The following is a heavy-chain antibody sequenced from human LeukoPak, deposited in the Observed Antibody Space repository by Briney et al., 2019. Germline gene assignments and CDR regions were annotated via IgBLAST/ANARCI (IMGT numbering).Heavy chain of an antibody. CDR1: GYTFTSYG. D-gene: IGHD6-13*01. CDR2: ISAYNGNT. V-gene: IGHV1-18*01. J-gene: IGHJ6*03. Sequence: ASVKVSCKASGYTFTSYGISWVRQAPGQGLEWMGWISAYNGNTSYAQKLQGRVTMTTDTSTSTAYMELRSLRSDDTAVYYCARGTSSSWYPGGEYYYYMDVWGKGTTVTVSS. CDR3: ARGTSSSWYPGGEYYYYMDV.